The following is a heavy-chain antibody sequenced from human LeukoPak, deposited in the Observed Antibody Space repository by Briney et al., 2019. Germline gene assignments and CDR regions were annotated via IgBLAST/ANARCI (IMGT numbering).Heavy chain of an antibody. CDR1: GFTFSSYG. J-gene: IGHJ4*02. D-gene: IGHD2-15*01. Sequence: GGSLRLSCAASGFTFSSYGMHWVRQAPGKGLEWVAVISYDGSNKYYADSVRGRFTISRDNSKNTLYLQMNSLRAEDTAVYYCAKLCSGGSCDFDYWGQGTLVTVSS. V-gene: IGHV3-30*18. CDR3: AKLCSGGSCDFDY. CDR2: ISYDGSNK.